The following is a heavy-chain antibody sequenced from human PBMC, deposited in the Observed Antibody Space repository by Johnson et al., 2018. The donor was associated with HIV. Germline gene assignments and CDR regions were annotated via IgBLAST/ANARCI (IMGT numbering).Heavy chain of an antibody. V-gene: IGHV3-20*04. CDR3: AGVLVAADYAFDI. CDR1: GFTVSSNY. J-gene: IGHJ3*02. Sequence: VQLVESGGGLVQPGGSPRLSCAASGFTVSSNYMSWVRQAPGKGLEWVTGINWNGGSTGYADSVKGRFTISRDNAKKSLYLQMNSLRADDTALYYCAGVLVAADYAFDIWGQGTMVTVSS. D-gene: IGHD1-26*01. CDR2: INWNGGST.